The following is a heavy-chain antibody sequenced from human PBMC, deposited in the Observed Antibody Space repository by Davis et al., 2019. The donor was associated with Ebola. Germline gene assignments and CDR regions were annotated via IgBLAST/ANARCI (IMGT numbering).Heavy chain of an antibody. CDR2: IYPGDSDT. V-gene: IGHV5-51*01. CDR3: ARQAYYDFWSGYYDGMDV. D-gene: IGHD3-3*01. Sequence: PGGSLRLSCKGSGYSFTSYWIGWVRQMPGKGLEWMGIIYPGDSDTRYSPSFQGQVTISADKSISTAYLQWSSLKASDTAMYYCARQAYYDFWSGYYDGMDVWGQGTTVTVSS. J-gene: IGHJ6*02. CDR1: GYSFTSYW.